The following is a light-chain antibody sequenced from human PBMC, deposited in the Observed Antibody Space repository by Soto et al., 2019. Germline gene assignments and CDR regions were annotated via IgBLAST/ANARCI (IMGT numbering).Light chain of an antibody. CDR1: SNDVGGYNY. V-gene: IGLV2-8*01. CDR2: EVT. Sequence: QSALTQPPSASGSPGQSVTISCTGTSNDVGGYNYVSWYQQHPGRAPKLIIYEVTQRPSGVPDRFSGSKSGNTASLTISGLQAEGEADYYCSSYTPGRTKVFGTGPKVTVL. J-gene: IGLJ1*01. CDR3: SSYTPGRTKV.